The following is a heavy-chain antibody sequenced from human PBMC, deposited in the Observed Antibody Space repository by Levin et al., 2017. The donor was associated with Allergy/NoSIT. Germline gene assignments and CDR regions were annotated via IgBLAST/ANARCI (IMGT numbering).Heavy chain of an antibody. CDR3: ARGNSDCSGGSCRNGNWFDP. CDR1: GYTFTSYD. V-gene: IGHV1-8*01. Sequence: ASVKVSCKASGYTFTSYDINWVRQATGQGLEWMGWMNPNSGNTGYAQKFQGRVTMTRNTSINTAYMELSSLRSEDTAVYYCARGNSDCSGGSCRNGNWFDPWGQGTLVTVSA. J-gene: IGHJ5*02. D-gene: IGHD2-15*01. CDR2: MNPNSGNT.